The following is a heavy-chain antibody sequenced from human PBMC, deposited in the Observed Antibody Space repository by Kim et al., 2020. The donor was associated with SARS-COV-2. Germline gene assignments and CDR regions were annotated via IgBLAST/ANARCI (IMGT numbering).Heavy chain of an antibody. D-gene: IGHD3-10*01. Sequence: ASVKVSCKASGYSFASYYMHWVRQAPGQGLEWMGIINPSGGSTNYAQKFQGRVTMTRDTSTSTVYMELSSLRSEDTAVYYCARDLAYYGSGTYYNLFDCWGQGPLVTVSS. CDR1: GYSFASYY. J-gene: IGHJ4*02. CDR2: INPSGGST. V-gene: IGHV1-46*01. CDR3: ARDLAYYGSGTYYNLFDC.